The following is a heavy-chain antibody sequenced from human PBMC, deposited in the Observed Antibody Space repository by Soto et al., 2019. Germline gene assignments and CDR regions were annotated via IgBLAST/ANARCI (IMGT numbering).Heavy chain of an antibody. CDR2: IDPSDSQT. D-gene: IGHD3-22*01. V-gene: IGHV5-10-1*01. Sequence: ESLKIPCKGAGYSFAGCWITWVRQKPRKGLEWMGRIDPSDSQTYYSPSFRGHVTISVTKSITTVFLQWSSLRASDTAMYYCARQIYDSDTGPNFQYYFDSWGQGTPVTVSS. CDR1: GYSFAGCW. J-gene: IGHJ4*02. CDR3: ARQIYDSDTGPNFQYYFDS.